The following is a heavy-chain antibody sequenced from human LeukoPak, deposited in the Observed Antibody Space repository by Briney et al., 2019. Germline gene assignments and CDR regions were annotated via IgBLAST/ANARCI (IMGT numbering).Heavy chain of an antibody. D-gene: IGHD2-21*02. CDR2: IIYSGST. Sequence: SETLSLTCVVTGGSIRNGKWWSWVRQPPGKGLEWIGEIIYSGSTHYNPSLKSRVTISLGESKNQFSLKLNSVTAADTAEYYCATYGDLPYCFYYWGQGTLVTVSS. V-gene: IGHV4-4*02. J-gene: IGHJ4*02. CDR1: GGSIRNGKW. CDR3: ATYGDLPYCFYY.